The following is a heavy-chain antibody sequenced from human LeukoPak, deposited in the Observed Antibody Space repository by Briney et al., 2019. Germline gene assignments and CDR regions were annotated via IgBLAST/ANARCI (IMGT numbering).Heavy chain of an antibody. CDR3: AREVKNYDSSGYYYVGAFDI. J-gene: IGHJ3*02. D-gene: IGHD3-22*01. CDR2: ISAYNGNT. Sequence: GASVKVSCKASGYTFTNYGISWVRQAPGQGHEWMGWISAYNGNTNYAQQLQGRVSMTTDTSTNTAYMELSRLRSDDTAVYYCAREVKNYDSSGYYYVGAFDIWGQGTMVTVSS. V-gene: IGHV1-18*01. CDR1: GYTFTNYG.